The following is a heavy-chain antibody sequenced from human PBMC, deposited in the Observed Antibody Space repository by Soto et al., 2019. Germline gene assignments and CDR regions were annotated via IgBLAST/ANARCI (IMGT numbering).Heavy chain of an antibody. CDR1: GFTVSNTY. D-gene: IGHD2-2*01. J-gene: IGHJ5*02. Sequence: EVQLVETGGGLIQPGGSLRLSCAASGFTVSNTYKTWVRQPPGKGLECVSVIYTAGGTNYADSVKGRFIISRDNSKNTLYLQMNSLTAEDTAVYYCARALPVAKGGFDPWGQGTLVTVSS. CDR3: ARALPVAKGGFDP. V-gene: IGHV3-53*02. CDR2: IYTAGGT.